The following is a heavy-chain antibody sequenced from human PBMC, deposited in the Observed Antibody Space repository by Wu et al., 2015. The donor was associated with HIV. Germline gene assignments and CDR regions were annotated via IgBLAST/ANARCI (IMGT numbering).Heavy chain of an antibody. J-gene: IGHJ5*02. D-gene: IGHD2-2*01. CDR2: ISAYNGNT. CDR1: GYTFTSYG. V-gene: IGHV1-18*01. CDR3: ARDRPQDYCSSTSCQNWFDP. Sequence: QVQLVQSGAEVKKPGASVKVSCKASGYTFTSYGISWVRQAPGQGLEWMGWISAYNGNTNYAQKLQGRVTMTTDTSTSTAYMELRSLRSDDTAVYYCARDRPQDYCSSTSCQNWFDPWGQGTLGHRLL.